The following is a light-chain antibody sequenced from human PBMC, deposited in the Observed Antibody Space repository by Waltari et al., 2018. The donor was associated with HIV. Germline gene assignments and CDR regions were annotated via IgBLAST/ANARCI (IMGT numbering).Light chain of an antibody. Sequence: EILMTQSPATLSVSPGERATLSCRASQSVSSNLAWYQQNPGQAPRLLIFGASTRATGVPARFSGSGSGTEFTLTISSLQSEDFAVYYCQQYNSWPLTFGGGTKVEIK. CDR3: QQYNSWPLT. CDR2: GAS. V-gene: IGKV3-15*01. CDR1: QSVSSN. J-gene: IGKJ4*01.